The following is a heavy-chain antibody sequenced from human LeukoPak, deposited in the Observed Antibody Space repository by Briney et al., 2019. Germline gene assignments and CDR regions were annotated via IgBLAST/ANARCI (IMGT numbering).Heavy chain of an antibody. V-gene: IGHV3-48*02. CDR3: ATDQRYAFDY. J-gene: IGHJ4*02. CDR1: GFSFTDYP. Sequence: GGSLRLSCATSGFSFTDYPMNWVRQAPGKGLECISNIRTTAEGAKYAYYADSVKGRVTISRDDGKNTLYLHMNSLRDDDTAVYYCATDQRYAFDYWGQGILVTVSS. D-gene: IGHD3-9*01. CDR2: IRTTAEGAKYA.